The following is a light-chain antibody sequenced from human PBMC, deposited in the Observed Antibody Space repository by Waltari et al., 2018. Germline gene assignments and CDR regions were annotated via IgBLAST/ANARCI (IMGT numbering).Light chain of an antibody. V-gene: IGKV4-1*01. CDR2: WAS. Sequence: DIVMTQSPDSLAVSLGERATIHCKSSQTLLYSSNNKNYLAWYQQKPGQPPKLLIYWASARESGVPYRFSGSGSGTDFTLTISSLQAEDVAVYYCQQYYSTPPTFGQGTRLEVK. CDR3: QQYYSTPPT. CDR1: QTLLYSSNNKNY. J-gene: IGKJ5*01.